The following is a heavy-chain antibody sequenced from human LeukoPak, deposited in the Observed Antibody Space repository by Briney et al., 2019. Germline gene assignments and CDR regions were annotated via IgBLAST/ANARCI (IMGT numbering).Heavy chain of an antibody. CDR1: GYTFTSYY. J-gene: IGHJ4*02. Sequence: ASVKVSCKASGYTFTSYYMHWVRQAPGQGLEWLGVINPSGGSTGYAQKFQGRVTMTRDTSTSTVYMELSSLRSEDTAVYYCATVFAEPPRYYFDYWGQGTLVTVSS. D-gene: IGHD1-14*01. CDR2: INPSGGST. V-gene: IGHV1-46*01. CDR3: ATVFAEPPRYYFDY.